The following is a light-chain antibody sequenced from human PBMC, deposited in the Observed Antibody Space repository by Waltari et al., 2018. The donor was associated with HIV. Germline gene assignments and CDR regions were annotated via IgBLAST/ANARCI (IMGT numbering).Light chain of an antibody. CDR2: VDT. J-gene: IGLJ3*02. CDR1: NSNIGAGFD. Sequence: SVLTQPPSVSGAPVPWVGIPCPGSNSNIGAGFDDHWYRHPPGTAPKLVMYVDTIRPSGVPDRFSGSRSGNSVTLDITGLRAEDEGDYFCQSYDSSLSGLWVFGAGTRLTVL. V-gene: IGLV1-40*01. CDR3: QSYDSSLSGLWV.